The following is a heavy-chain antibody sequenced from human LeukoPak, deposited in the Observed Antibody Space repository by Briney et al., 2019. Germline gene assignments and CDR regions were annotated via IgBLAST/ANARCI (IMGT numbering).Heavy chain of an antibody. J-gene: IGHJ5*02. V-gene: IGHV4-39*01. CDR2: IHYSGST. Sequence: PSETLSLTCTVSGGSISSSSYYWGWIRQPPGKGLEWLGSIHYSGSTYYNPSLKSRVTISVDTSKNQFSLKLSSVTAADTAVYYCARQGYSSGWTRDWFDPWGQGTLVTVSS. D-gene: IGHD6-19*01. CDR1: GGSISSSSYY. CDR3: ARQGYSSGWTRDWFDP.